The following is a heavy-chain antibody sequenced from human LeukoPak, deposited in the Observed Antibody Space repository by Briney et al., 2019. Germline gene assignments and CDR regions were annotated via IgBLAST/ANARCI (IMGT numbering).Heavy chain of an antibody. CDR2: IYYSGST. J-gene: IGHJ2*01. CDR1: GGSISSGDYY. Sequence: PSETLSVTCTVSGGSISSGDYYWSWIHQPPGTGLEWIGYIYYSGSTYYNPSLKSRVTISVDTSKNQFSLKLNSVTAADTAVYYCAREVPWVWNFDLWGRGTLVTVSS. CDR3: AREVPWVWNFDL. V-gene: IGHV4-30-4*01. D-gene: IGHD1-26*01.